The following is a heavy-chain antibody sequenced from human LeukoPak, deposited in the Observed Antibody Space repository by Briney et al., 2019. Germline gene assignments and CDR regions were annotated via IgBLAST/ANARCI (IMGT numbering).Heavy chain of an antibody. CDR2: ISYDGSNK. D-gene: IGHD1-1*01. CDR1: GFTFSSYG. V-gene: IGHV3-30*03. Sequence: GGSLRLSCAASGFTFSSYGMHWVRQAPGKGLEWVAVISYDGSNKYYADSVKGRFTISRDNAKNSLYLQMNSLRAEDTAVYYCARGPPMEAFDIWGQGTMVTVSS. CDR3: ARGPPMEAFDI. J-gene: IGHJ3*02.